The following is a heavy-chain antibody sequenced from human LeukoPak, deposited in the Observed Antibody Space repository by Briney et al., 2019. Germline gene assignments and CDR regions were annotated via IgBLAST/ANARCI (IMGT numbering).Heavy chain of an antibody. D-gene: IGHD2-2*01. J-gene: IGHJ6*02. CDR3: ARDIEYQLLFDHYYYGMDV. CDR2: ISAYNGNT. CDR1: GYTFTSYG. V-gene: IGHV1-18*01. Sequence: GASVKVSCKASGYTFTSYGISWVRQAPGQGLEWMGWISAYNGNTNYAQKLQGRVTMTTDTSTSTAYMELRSLRSDDTAVYYCARDIEYQLLFDHYYYGMDVWGQGTTVTVSS.